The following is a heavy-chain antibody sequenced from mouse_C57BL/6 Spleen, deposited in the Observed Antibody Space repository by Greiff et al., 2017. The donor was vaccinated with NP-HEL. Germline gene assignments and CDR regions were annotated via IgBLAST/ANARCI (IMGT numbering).Heavy chain of an antibody. J-gene: IGHJ2*01. CDR3: LRYFDY. CDR2: ISSGGGYI. Sequence: EVQGVESGDGLVKPGGSLNLSCAASGFTFSSYAMSWVRQTPEKRLEWVAYISSGGGYIYYADTVKGRFTISRDNARNTLYLEMSSLKSEDTAKYYCLRYFDYWGQGTTLTVSS. D-gene: IGHD1-1*01. V-gene: IGHV5-9-1*02. CDR1: GFTFSSYA.